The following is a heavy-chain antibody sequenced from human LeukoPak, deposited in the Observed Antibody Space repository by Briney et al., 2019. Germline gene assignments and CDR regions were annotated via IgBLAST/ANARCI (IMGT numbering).Heavy chain of an antibody. D-gene: IGHD5-18*01. CDR3: ARVGGYSYGPRRAFDI. J-gene: IGHJ3*02. Sequence: PSETLSLTCTVSGGSISSYYWSWIRQPPGKGLEWIGYIYYSGSTNYNPSLKSRVTISVDTSKNQFSLKLSSVTAADTAVYYCARVGGYSYGPRRAFDIWGQGTMVTVSS. CDR2: IYYSGST. V-gene: IGHV4-59*12. CDR1: GGSISSYY.